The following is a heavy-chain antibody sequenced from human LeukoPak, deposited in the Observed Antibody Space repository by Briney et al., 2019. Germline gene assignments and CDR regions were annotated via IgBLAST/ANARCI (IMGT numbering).Heavy chain of an antibody. J-gene: IGHJ3*02. Sequence: SETLSLTCTVSGGSLSSSSYYWGWIRQPPGKGLEWIGSIYYSGSTYYNPSLKSRVTISVDTSKNQFSLKLSSVTAADTAVYYCARRDYGRGAFDIWGQGTTVTVSS. CDR3: ARRDYGRGAFDI. CDR2: IYYSGST. D-gene: IGHD4-17*01. V-gene: IGHV4-39*01. CDR1: GGSLSSSSYY.